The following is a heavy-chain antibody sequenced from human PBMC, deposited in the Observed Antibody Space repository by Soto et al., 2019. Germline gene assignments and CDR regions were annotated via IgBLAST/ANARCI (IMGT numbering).Heavy chain of an antibody. CDR1: GYTFTSYA. CDR3: ARDPDILTGSPYGMDV. V-gene: IGHV1-3*01. Sequence: ASVKVSCKASGYTFTSYAMHWVRQAPGQRLEWMGWINAGNGNTKYSQKFQGRVTITRDTSASTAYMELSSLRSEDTAVYYCARDPDILTGSPYGMDVWGQGTTVTVSS. D-gene: IGHD3-9*01. CDR2: INAGNGNT. J-gene: IGHJ6*02.